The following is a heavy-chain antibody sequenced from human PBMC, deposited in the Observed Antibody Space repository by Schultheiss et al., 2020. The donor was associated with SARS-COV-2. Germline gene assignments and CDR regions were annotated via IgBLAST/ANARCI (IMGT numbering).Heavy chain of an antibody. CDR2: IWYDGSNK. J-gene: IGHJ4*02. Sequence: GGSLRLSCAASGFTFSSYGMHWVRQAPGKGLEWVAVIWYDGSNKYYADSVKGRFTISRDNSKNTLYLQMNSLRAEDTAVYYCAKGRYSSSSGATPDYWGQGTLVTVSS. D-gene: IGHD6-6*01. V-gene: IGHV3-33*06. CDR3: AKGRYSSSSGATPDY. CDR1: GFTFSSYG.